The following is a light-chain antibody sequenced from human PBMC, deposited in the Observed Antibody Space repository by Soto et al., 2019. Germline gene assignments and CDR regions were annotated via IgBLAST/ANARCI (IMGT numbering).Light chain of an antibody. J-gene: IGLJ2*01. CDR2: DVS. V-gene: IGLV2-14*03. CDR1: SSDVGDYNY. Sequence: QSALTQPASVSGSPGQSITISCTEASSDVGDYNYVSWYQQHPGKAPKLMIYDVSYRPSGVSIRFSGSKSGSTASLTISGLQVEDEADYYCSSYTTTNAVLFGGGTKVTVL. CDR3: SSYTTTNAVL.